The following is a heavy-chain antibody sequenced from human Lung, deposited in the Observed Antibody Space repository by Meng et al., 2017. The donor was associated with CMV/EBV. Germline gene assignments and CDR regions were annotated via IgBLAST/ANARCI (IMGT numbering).Heavy chain of an antibody. J-gene: IGHJ4*02. Sequence: TFNNYGLIWVRQAPGKGLEWVGGISAYSGNTNYAQKIQDRVTMTTHTSSNTAYMELRSLRSDDMAIYYCARVVVHYYARGDNADYSDYWGQGTLVTVSS. CDR1: TFNNYG. V-gene: IGHV1-18*03. CDR2: ISAYSGNT. D-gene: IGHD3-10*02. CDR3: ARVVVHYYARGDNADYSDY.